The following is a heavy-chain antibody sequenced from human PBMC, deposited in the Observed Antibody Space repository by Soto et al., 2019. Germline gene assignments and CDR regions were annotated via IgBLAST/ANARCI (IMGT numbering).Heavy chain of an antibody. V-gene: IGHV1-69*13. J-gene: IGHJ6*02. CDR2: IIPIFGTA. CDR3: ARGEGYCSSTSCSLYYYGMDV. Sequence: ASVKVSCKASGGTFSSYAISWVRQAPGQGLEWMGGIIPIFGTANYAQKFQGRVTITADESTSTAYMELSSLRSEDTAVYYCARGEGYCSSTSCSLYYYGMDVRGQRTTVTVSS. CDR1: GGTFSSYA. D-gene: IGHD2-2*01.